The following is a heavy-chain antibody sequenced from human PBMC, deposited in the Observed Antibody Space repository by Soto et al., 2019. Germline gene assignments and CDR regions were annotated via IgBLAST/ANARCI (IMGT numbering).Heavy chain of an antibody. CDR3: ARDLGSYYGGGYYYGMDV. CDR2: IWYDGSNK. J-gene: IGHJ6*02. Sequence: QVQLVESGGGVVQPGRSLRLSCAASGFTFSSYGMHWVRQAPGKGMEWVSVIWYDGSNKYYADSVKGRFTISRDNSKNTLYLQMQSLRAQDTAVYYCARDLGSYYGGGYYYGMDVWGQGTTVTVSS. D-gene: IGHD1-26*01. V-gene: IGHV3-33*01. CDR1: GFTFSSYG.